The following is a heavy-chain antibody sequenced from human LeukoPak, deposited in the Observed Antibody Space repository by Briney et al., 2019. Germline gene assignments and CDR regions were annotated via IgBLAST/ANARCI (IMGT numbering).Heavy chain of an antibody. Sequence: GGSLRLSCAASGFTFSSYGMHWVRQAPGKGLEWVAVISYDGSNKYYADSVKGRFTISRDNSKNTLYLQMNSLRAEDTAVYYCATGVYDSGGNWFDPWGQGTLVTVSS. CDR3: ATGVYDSGGNWFDP. CDR1: GFTFSSYG. D-gene: IGHD3-22*01. CDR2: ISYDGSNK. J-gene: IGHJ5*02. V-gene: IGHV3-30*03.